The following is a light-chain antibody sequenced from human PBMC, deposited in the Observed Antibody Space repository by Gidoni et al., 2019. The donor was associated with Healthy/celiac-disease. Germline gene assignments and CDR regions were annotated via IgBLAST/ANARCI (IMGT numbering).Light chain of an antibody. J-gene: IGKJ4*01. CDR1: QSISSY. V-gene: IGKV1-39*01. CDR2: AAS. Sequence: DIQMTQSPSSLSASVGDRVTITCRASQSISSYLNWYQQKPGKAPKLLIYAASSLQSWVPSRFSGSGSGTDFTLTISSLQPEDFATYYCQQSYSTLSLTFGGGTKVEI. CDR3: QQSYSTLSLT.